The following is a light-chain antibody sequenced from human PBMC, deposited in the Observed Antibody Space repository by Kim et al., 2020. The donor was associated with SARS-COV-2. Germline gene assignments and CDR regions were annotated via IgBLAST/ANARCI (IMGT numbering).Light chain of an antibody. CDR3: QHHNTYPIT. CDR2: DAS. CDR1: QNINRW. Sequence: SASEGDRVSITCRASQNINRWLAWYQQKPGKAHKVLIYDASTVETGVPSRFSGSGSGTEFTLTISSLQPDDFATYYCQHHNTYPITFGQGTRLEIK. V-gene: IGKV1-5*01. J-gene: IGKJ5*01.